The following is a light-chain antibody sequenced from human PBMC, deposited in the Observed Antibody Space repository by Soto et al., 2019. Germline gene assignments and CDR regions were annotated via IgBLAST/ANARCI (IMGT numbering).Light chain of an antibody. CDR3: HLYNRSPYN. J-gene: IGKJ2*01. CDR2: GAS. V-gene: IGKV3-20*01. CDR1: QSVHNNY. Sequence: EIVLTQSPGTLSLSPGERVTLSCRASQSVHNNYLAWYQQKPGQAPRLLIYGASTRATGISDRFSGSVSGTDFTLTISRLEPEDVGVFYCHLYNRSPYNFGQGTKLEIK.